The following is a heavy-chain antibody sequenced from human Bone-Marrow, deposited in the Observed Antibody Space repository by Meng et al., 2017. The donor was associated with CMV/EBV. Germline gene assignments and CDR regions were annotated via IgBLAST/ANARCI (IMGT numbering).Heavy chain of an antibody. CDR2: ISYDGSNK. V-gene: IGHV3-30*04. CDR3: ARGDYYDSSGYFDY. CDR1: GLTLSSYA. D-gene: IGHD3-22*01. J-gene: IGHJ4*02. Sequence: ASGLTLSSYAMHWVRQAPGKGLEWVAVISYDGSNKYYADSVKGRFTISRDNSKNTLYLQMNSLRAEDTAVYYCARGDYYDSSGYFDYWGQGTLVTVSS.